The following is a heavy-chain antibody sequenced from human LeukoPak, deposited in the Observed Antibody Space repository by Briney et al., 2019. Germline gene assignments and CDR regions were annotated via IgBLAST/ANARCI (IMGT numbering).Heavy chain of an antibody. CDR2: IWYDGSNK. D-gene: IGHD1-26*01. V-gene: IGHV3-33*08. Sequence: GGSLRLSCAASGFTFSSYSMNWVRQAPGKGLEWVAVIWYDGSNKYYADSVKGRFTISRDNSKNTLYLQMNSLRAEDTAVYYCARDSGSHLFDYWGQGTLVTVSS. CDR1: GFTFSSYS. CDR3: ARDSGSHLFDY. J-gene: IGHJ4*02.